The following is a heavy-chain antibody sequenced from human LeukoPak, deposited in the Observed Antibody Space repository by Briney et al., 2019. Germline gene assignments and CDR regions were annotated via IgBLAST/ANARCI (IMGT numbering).Heavy chain of an antibody. D-gene: IGHD2-21*01. CDR2: ISPSGDIT. CDR3: TRGAVRRIAGVIVGPGPYYSDY. J-gene: IGHJ4*02. V-gene: IGHV3-23*01. Sequence: GGSLRLSCAGSGFTFSSHGMDWVRQAPGKGLEWVSGISPSGDITYYADSVKGRFTISRDNSKNTVFLQMNSLKTEDTAVYYCTRGAVRRIAGVIVGPGPYYSDYWGQGTLVTVSS. CDR1: GFTFSSHG.